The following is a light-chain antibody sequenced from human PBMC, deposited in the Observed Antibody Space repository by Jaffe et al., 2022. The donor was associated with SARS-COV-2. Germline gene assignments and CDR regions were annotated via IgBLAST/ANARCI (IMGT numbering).Light chain of an antibody. J-gene: IGLJ2*01. CDR1: SSNIGAGYD. V-gene: IGLV1-40*01. CDR3: QSYDISLSVVV. CDR2: GNN. Sequence: QSVLTQPPSVSGAPGQRVTISCTGSSSNIGAGYDVHWYRQLPGSAPKLLIYGNNNRPSGVPDRFSGSKSGTSASLAIGGLQADDEADYYCQSYDISLSVVVFGGGTKLTAL.